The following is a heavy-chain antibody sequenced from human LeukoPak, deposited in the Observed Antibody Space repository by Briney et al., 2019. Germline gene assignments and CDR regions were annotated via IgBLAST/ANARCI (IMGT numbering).Heavy chain of an antibody. CDR2: IKSKTDGGTT. CDR1: GFTFSNAW. CDR3: TTVDALDQWGPFDY. D-gene: IGHD1-26*01. V-gene: IGHV3-15*07. J-gene: IGHJ4*02. Sequence: GGSLRLSCAASGFTFSNAWMDWVRQAPGKGLEWVGRIKSKTDGGTTDYAAPVKGRFTISRDDSKNTLYLQMNSLKTEDTAVYYCTTVDALDQWGPFDYWGQGTLVTVSS.